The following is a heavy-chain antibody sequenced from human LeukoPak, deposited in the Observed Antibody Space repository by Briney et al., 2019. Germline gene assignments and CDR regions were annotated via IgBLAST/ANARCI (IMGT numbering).Heavy chain of an antibody. CDR1: GFTFSDYY. Sequence: GGSLRLSCAASGFTFSDYYMSWIRQAPGKGLEWVSYISSSGSTIYYADSVKGRFTISRDNAKNSLYLQMNSLRAEDTAVYYCAKDLPHDFWSGYYGAGDYYYGMDVWGQGTTVTVSS. CDR3: AKDLPHDFWSGYYGAGDYYYGMDV. J-gene: IGHJ6*02. D-gene: IGHD3-3*01. CDR2: ISSSGSTI. V-gene: IGHV3-11*04.